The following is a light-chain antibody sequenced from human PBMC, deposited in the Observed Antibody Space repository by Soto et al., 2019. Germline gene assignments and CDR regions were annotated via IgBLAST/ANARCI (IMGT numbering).Light chain of an antibody. V-gene: IGKV1-27*01. CDR2: AAS. CDR1: QGIANY. Sequence: DSQMDQSPSSLSASVGDRVTITCRASQGIANYLAWYQQKPGKVPKLLIYAASTLQSGVPSRFSGSGFGTHFTLTISSLQPEDVASYYCQKYNSGPQTFGQGTKVDIK. CDR3: QKYNSGPQT. J-gene: IGKJ1*01.